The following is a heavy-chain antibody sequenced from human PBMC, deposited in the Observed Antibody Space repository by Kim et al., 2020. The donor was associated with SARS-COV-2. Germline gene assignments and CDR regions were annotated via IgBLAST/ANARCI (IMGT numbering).Heavy chain of an antibody. J-gene: IGHJ6*02. CDR1: GYTFTSYG. CDR2: ISAYNGNT. V-gene: IGHV1-18*01. D-gene: IGHD2-15*01. CDR3: ARDRTPTGYYYGMDV. Sequence: ASVKVSCKASGYTFTSYGISWVRQAPGQGLEWMGWISAYNGNTNYAQKLQGRVTMTTDTSTSTAYMELRSLRSDDTAVYYCARDRTPTGYYYGMDVWGQGTTVTVSS.